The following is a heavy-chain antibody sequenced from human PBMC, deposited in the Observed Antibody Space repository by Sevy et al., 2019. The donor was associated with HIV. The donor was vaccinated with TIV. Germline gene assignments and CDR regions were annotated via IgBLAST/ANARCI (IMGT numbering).Heavy chain of an antibody. V-gene: IGHV3-9*01. CDR3: AKDIGTYDYVWGSYRFNPFDI. CDR2: ISWNSDNI. J-gene: IGHJ3*02. CDR1: GFTFDDYA. D-gene: IGHD3-16*02. Sequence: GGSLRLSCAASGFTFDDYAVHWVRQAPGKGLEWVSGISWNSDNIGYADSVKGRFTISRDNAKNSLYLQMNSLRTEDTALYYCAKDIGTYDYVWGSYRFNPFDIWGQGTMVTVSS.